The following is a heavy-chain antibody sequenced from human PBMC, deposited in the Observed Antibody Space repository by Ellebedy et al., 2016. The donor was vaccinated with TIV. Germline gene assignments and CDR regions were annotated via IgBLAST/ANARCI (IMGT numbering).Heavy chain of an antibody. Sequence: GESLKISXAASGFTFSSYSMNWVRQAPGKGLEWVSYISSSSSTIYYADSVKGRFTISRDNAKNSLYLQMNSLRAEDTAVYYCARDRFGELLSYYYYGMDGWGQGTTVTVSS. CDR1: GFTFSSYS. J-gene: IGHJ6*02. D-gene: IGHD3-10*01. CDR2: ISSSSSTI. CDR3: ARDRFGELLSYYYYGMDG. V-gene: IGHV3-48*01.